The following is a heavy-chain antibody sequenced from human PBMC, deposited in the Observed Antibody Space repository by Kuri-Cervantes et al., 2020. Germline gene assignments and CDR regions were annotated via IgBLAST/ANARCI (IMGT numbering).Heavy chain of an antibody. CDR3: ARVRGGTDWNDWFDP. CDR2: IIPIFGTA. J-gene: IGHJ5*02. V-gene: IGHV1-69*06. CDR1: GGTFSSYA. Sequence: SVKVSCKASGGTFSSYAISWVRQAPGQGLEWMGGIIPIFGTANYAQKFQGRVTITADKSTSTAYMELSRLKSDDTAVYYCARVRGGTDWNDWFDPWGQGTLVTVSS. D-gene: IGHD1-1*01.